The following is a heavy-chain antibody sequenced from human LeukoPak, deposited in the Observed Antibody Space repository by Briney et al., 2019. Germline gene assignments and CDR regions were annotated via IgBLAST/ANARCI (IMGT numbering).Heavy chain of an antibody. CDR2: INLDTGGT. J-gene: IGHJ4*02. Sequence: ASVKVSCKTSGYTFNDYYMHWVRQAPGQRLEWMGRINLDTGGTMYVQKFQGRVTMTRDTSISTAYMELSSLRSNDTAVYYCARDWVSTAVDYWGQGTPITVSS. CDR3: ARDWVSTAVDY. CDR1: GYTFNDYY. V-gene: IGHV1-2*06. D-gene: IGHD3-16*01.